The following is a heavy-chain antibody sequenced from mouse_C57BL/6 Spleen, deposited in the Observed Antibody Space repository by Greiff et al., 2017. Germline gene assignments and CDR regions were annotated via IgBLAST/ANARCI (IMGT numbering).Heavy chain of an antibody. D-gene: IGHD1-1*01. CDR2: IDPANGNT. J-gene: IGHJ2*01. CDR3: ARPITTVVPYYFDY. V-gene: IGHV14-3*01. Sequence: EVQLQQSVAELVRPGASVKLSCTASGFNIKNTYMHWVKQRPEQGLEWIGRIDPANGNTKSAPKFQGKATITADTSSNTAYLQLSRQTSEYTAIYYCARPITTVVPYYFDYGGQGTTRTVSS. CDR1: GFNIKNTY.